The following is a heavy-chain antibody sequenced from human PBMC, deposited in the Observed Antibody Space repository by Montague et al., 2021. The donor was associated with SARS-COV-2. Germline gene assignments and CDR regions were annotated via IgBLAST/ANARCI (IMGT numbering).Heavy chain of an antibody. CDR1: GGPLSYDGYF. D-gene: IGHD3-10*01. Sequence: TLSLTCNVYGGPLSYDGYFWNWNRQRPGKGLVWIGYLDKSGTTQSTPSLKSRFAVSVDTSTNQFYLTLRSATAADTAFYYCAKDLGGIDDWGQGTMVIVSS. CDR2: LDKSGTT. J-gene: IGHJ4*03. CDR3: AKDLGGIDD. V-gene: IGHV4-31*03.